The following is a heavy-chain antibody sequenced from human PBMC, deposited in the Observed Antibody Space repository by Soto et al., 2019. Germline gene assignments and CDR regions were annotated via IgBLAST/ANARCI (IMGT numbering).Heavy chain of an antibody. D-gene: IGHD3-10*01. CDR3: AREEAGLYYYYYGMDV. V-gene: IGHV3-30-3*01. CDR2: ISYDGSNK. CDR1: GFTFSSYA. J-gene: IGHJ6*02. Sequence: GGSLRLSCAASGFTFSSYAMHWVRQAPGKGLEWVAVISYDGSNKYYADSVKGRFTISRDNSKNTLYLQMNSLRAEDTAVYYCAREEAGLYYYYYGMDVWGQGTTVTVSS.